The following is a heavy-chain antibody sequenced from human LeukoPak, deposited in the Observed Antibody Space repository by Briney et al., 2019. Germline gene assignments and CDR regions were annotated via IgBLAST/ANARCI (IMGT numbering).Heavy chain of an antibody. CDR2: ISGDGDNT. V-gene: IGHV3-43*02. Sequence: GGSLRLSCVASGFTLDDYALHWVRQAPGKGLEWISLISGDGDNTYYADSVKGRFTISRDNSKNSLYLQMSSLIAEDTALYYCAKGVRSGTYYNCFDPWGQGTLVTVSS. J-gene: IGHJ5*02. CDR3: AKGVRSGTYYNCFDP. CDR1: GFTLDDYA. D-gene: IGHD1-26*01.